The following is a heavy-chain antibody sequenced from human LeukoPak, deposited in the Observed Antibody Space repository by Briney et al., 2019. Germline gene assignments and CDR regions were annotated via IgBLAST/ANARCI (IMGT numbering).Heavy chain of an antibody. CDR1: GYTFTGYY. J-gene: IGHJ5*02. Sequence: GASVKVSCKASGYTFTGYYMHWVRQAPGQGLEWMGWINPNSGGTNYAQKFQGRVTMTRDTSISTAYMELSRLRSDDTAVYYCARDTYGSGSPHSRFDPWGQGTLVTVSS. CDR2: INPNSGGT. V-gene: IGHV1-2*02. D-gene: IGHD3-10*01. CDR3: ARDTYGSGSPHSRFDP.